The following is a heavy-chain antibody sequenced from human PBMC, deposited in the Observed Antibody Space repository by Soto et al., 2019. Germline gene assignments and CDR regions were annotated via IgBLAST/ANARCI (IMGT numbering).Heavy chain of an antibody. CDR3: ARVHQGPLRRPLYYYYGMDV. V-gene: IGHV3-74*01. D-gene: IGHD4-17*01. CDR2: INSDGSST. Sequence: PGGSLRLSCAASGFTFSSYWMHWVRQAPGKGLVRVSRINSDGSSTSYADSVKGRFTISRDNAKNTLYLQMNSLRAEDTAVYYCARVHQGPLRRPLYYYYGMDVWGQGTTVTVSS. J-gene: IGHJ6*02. CDR1: GFTFSSYW.